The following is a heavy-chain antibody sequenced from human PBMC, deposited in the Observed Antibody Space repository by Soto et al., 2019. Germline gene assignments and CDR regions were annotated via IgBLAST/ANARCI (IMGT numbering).Heavy chain of an antibody. Sequence: SETLSLTCAVSGGSISSSNWWSWVRQPPGKGLEWIGEIYHSGSTNYNPSLKSRVTISVDKSKNQFSLKLSSVTAADTAVYYCARDGRKQQLLGYYYYYGMDVWGQGTTVT. J-gene: IGHJ6*02. CDR1: GGSISSSNW. CDR3: ARDGRKQQLLGYYYYYGMDV. D-gene: IGHD6-13*01. CDR2: IYHSGST. V-gene: IGHV4-4*02.